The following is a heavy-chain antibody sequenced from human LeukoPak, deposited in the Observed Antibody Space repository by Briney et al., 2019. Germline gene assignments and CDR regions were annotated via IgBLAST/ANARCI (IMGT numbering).Heavy chain of an antibody. J-gene: IGHJ6*02. Sequence: GGSLRLSCAASGFTFSSYGMHWVRQAPGKGLEWVTVISYDGRNEYYADSVKGRFTISRDNSKNTLFLQMNSLRAEDTAVYYCAVTTSTTGYYYGMDVWGQGTAVTVSS. CDR3: AVTTSTTGYYYGMDV. V-gene: IGHV3-30*19. CDR1: GFTFSSYG. D-gene: IGHD4-17*01. CDR2: ISYDGRNE.